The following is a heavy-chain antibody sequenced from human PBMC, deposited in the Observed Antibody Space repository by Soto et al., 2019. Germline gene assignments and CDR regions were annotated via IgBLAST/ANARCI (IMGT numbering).Heavy chain of an antibody. J-gene: IGHJ6*02. CDR1: GFTFSSYS. CDR3: ARPEYSSSSYSMDV. CDR2: ISSSSSTI. D-gene: IGHD6-6*01. V-gene: IGHV3-48*02. Sequence: EVQLVESGGGLVQPGGSLRLSCAASGFTFSSYSMNWVRQAPGKGLEWVSYISSSSSTIYYADSVKGRFTISRDNAENSLYLQMNSLRNEDTAVYSCARPEYSSSSYSMDVWGQGTTVNVSS.